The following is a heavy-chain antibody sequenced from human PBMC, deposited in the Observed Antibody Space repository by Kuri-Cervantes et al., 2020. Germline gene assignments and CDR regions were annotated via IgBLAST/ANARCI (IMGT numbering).Heavy chain of an antibody. CDR3: ATERGSGSFRSTYAFDI. Sequence: ASVKVSCKASGYTFTSYYMHWVRQAPGQGLEWMGIINPSGGSTSYAQKFQGRVTMTEDTSTDTAYMELSSLRSEDTAVYYCATERGSGSFRSTYAFDIWGQGTTVTVSS. CDR2: INPSGGST. D-gene: IGHD1-26*01. CDR1: GYTFTSYY. J-gene: IGHJ3*02. V-gene: IGHV1-46*01.